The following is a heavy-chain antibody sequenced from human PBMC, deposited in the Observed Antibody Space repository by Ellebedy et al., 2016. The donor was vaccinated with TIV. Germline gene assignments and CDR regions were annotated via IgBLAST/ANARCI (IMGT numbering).Heavy chain of an antibody. CDR1: GFTFSNAW. CDR3: ARGHYPGSESYRDALDI. Sequence: GESLKISCAASGFTFSNAWMGWVRQAPGKGLEWVSGFRGRETNTFYADSVKGRFTISRDNAKNTLFLQMNSLRVEDTAVYYCARGHYPGSESYRDALDIWGQGTMITVSS. J-gene: IGHJ3*02. D-gene: IGHD3-10*01. CDR2: FRGRETNT. V-gene: IGHV3-74*01.